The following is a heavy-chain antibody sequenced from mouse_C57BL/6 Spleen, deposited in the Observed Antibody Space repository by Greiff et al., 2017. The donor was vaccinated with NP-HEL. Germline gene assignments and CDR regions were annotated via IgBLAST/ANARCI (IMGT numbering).Heavy chain of an antibody. J-gene: IGHJ2*01. Sequence: QVQLQQPGTELVKPGASVKLSCKASGYTFTSYWMHWVKQRPGQGLGWIGNINPSNGGTNYNEKFKSKATLTVDKSSSTAYMQLSSLTSEDSAVYYCARSGFYYGNYDDYFDYWGQGTTLTVSS. CDR1: GYTFTSYW. CDR2: INPSNGGT. CDR3: ARSGFYYGNYDDYFDY. D-gene: IGHD2-1*01. V-gene: IGHV1-53*01.